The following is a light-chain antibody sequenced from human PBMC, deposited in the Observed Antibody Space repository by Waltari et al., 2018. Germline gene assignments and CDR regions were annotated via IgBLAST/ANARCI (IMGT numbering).Light chain of an antibody. J-gene: IGLJ3*02. Sequence: QSALTQAASVSGSPGQPLTISCPGTSSDVGGYNYVSWYQQHPGKAPNLIIYDVSNRPSGVSNRFSGSKSGNTASLTISGLQAEDEADYYCNSYASSNTRVFGGGTKLTVL. CDR1: SSDVGGYNY. CDR3: NSYASSNTRV. V-gene: IGLV2-14*03. CDR2: DVS.